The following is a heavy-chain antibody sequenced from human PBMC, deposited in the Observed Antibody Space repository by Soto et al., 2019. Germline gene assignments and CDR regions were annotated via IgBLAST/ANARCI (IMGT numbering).Heavy chain of an antibody. Sequence: ASVKVSCKASGYTFTSYGISWVRQAPGQGLEWMGWISAYNGNTNYAQKLQGRVTMTTDTSTSTAYMELRSLRSDDTAVYYCARHVRDSSSFSGRYYFDYWGQGTLVTVSS. J-gene: IGHJ4*02. CDR3: ARHVRDSSSFSGRYYFDY. D-gene: IGHD6-6*01. CDR1: GYTFTSYG. CDR2: ISAYNGNT. V-gene: IGHV1-18*01.